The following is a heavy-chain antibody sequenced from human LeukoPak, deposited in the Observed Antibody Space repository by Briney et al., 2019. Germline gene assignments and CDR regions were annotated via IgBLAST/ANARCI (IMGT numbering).Heavy chain of an antibody. J-gene: IGHJ4*02. V-gene: IGHV3-30*19. Sequence: GGSLRLSCAASGLTLSGHGMHWVRQAPGKGLEWVAVVSYDGSNTYYADSVKGRFTVSRDNSKNTLYLQMNSLRPDDTAVYYCARMALGYWGQGTLVTVSS. CDR2: VSYDGSNT. CDR1: GLTLSGHG. D-gene: IGHD3-16*01. CDR3: ARMALGY.